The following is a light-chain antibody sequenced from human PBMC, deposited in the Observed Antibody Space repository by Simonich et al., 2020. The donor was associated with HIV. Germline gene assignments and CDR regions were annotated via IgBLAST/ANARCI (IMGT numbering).Light chain of an antibody. CDR1: ALPKKY. CDR3: YSTDSSGNHRV. CDR2: EDT. V-gene: IGLV3-10*01. Sequence: SYELTQPPSVSVSPGQTARITCSGDALPKKYGYWYQQKSGQAPVLVIYEDTKRPSGSPERFSGSSSGTMATLTISGAQVEDEADYYCYSTDSSGNHRVFGGGTKLTVL. J-gene: IGLJ2*01.